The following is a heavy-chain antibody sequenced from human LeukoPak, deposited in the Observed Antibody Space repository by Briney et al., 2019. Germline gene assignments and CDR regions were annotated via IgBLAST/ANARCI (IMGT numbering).Heavy chain of an antibody. D-gene: IGHD5-24*01. V-gene: IGHV4-61*02. CDR3: ASRGRDGYNSAYYYYMDV. J-gene: IGHJ6*03. CDR2: IYTSGST. CDR1: GGSISSGSYY. Sequence: SSETLSLTCTVSGGSISSGSYYWGWIRQPAGKGLEWIGRIYTSGSTNYNPSLKSRVTISVDTSKNQFSLKLSSVTAADTAVYYCASRGRDGYNSAYYYYMDVWGKGTTVTVSS.